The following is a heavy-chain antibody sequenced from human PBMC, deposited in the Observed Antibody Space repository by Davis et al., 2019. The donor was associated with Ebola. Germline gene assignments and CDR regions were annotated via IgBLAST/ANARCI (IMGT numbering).Heavy chain of an antibody. CDR3: ARLYSYGNYYYYGMDV. Sequence: PSETLSLTCTVSGGSISSYYWSWIRQPPGKGLEWIGYIYYSGSTNYNPSLKSRVTISVDTSKNQFSLKLSSVTAADTAVYYCARLYSYGNYYYYGMDVWGQGTTVTVSS. CDR1: GGSISSYY. D-gene: IGHD5-18*01. V-gene: IGHV4-59*08. CDR2: IYYSGST. J-gene: IGHJ6*02.